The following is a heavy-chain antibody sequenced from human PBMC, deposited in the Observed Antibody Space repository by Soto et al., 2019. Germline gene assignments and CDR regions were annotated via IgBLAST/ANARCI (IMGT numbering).Heavy chain of an antibody. J-gene: IGHJ5*02. D-gene: IGHD3-9*01. CDR2: ISAYNGNT. Sequence: ASVNVSCKASCYHYTSYAITLVRQAPGQGLEWMGWISAYNGNTNYAQKLQGRVTMTTDTSTSTAYMELRSLRSDDTAVYYCARAHWTGYYIWFDHWGQGTLV. CDR3: ARAHWTGYYIWFDH. V-gene: IGHV1-18*01. CDR1: CYHYTSYA.